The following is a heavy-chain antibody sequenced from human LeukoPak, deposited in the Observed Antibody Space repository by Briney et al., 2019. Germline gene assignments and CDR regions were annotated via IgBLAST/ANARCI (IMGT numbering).Heavy chain of an antibody. V-gene: IGHV4-34*01. CDR3: ARHGRWLQIDAFDI. Sequence: SETLPLTCAVYGGSFSGYYWSWIRQPPGKGLEWIGEINHSGSTNYNPSLKSRVTISVDTSKNQFSLKLSSVTAADTAVYYCARHGRWLQIDAFDIWGQGTMVTVSS. CDR2: INHSGST. D-gene: IGHD5-24*01. J-gene: IGHJ3*02. CDR1: GGSFSGYY.